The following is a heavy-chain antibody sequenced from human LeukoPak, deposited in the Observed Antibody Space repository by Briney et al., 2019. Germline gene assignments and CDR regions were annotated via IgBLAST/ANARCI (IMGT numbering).Heavy chain of an antibody. J-gene: IGHJ3*01. D-gene: IGHD2-2*01. CDR2: ISGSGGST. CDR1: GFTFSSYA. CDR3: ATDHGSTSCYCGASDL. V-gene: IGHV3-23*01. Sequence: GGSLRLSCAASGFTFSSYAMSWVRQAPGKGLEWVSAISGSGGSTYYADSVKGRLTISRDNSKNTLYLQMNSLRAEDTAMYYCATDHGSTSCYCGASDLWGQGTRVIVSS.